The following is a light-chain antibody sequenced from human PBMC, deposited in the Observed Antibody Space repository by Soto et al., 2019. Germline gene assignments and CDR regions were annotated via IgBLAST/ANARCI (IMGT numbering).Light chain of an antibody. CDR2: EVS. Sequence: QSVLTQPASVSGSPGQSITISCTGSRNDISAYDSVSWYQQHPDKAPKLIIYEVSNRPSGVSNRFSGSKSGNTASLTISGLQAEDEADYYCCSYAGSYTWVFGGGTKLTVL. CDR3: CSYAGSYTWV. J-gene: IGLJ3*02. CDR1: RNDISAYDS. V-gene: IGLV2-14*01.